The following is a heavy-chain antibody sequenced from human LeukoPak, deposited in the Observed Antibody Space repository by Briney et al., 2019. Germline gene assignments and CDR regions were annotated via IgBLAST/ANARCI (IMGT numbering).Heavy chain of an antibody. Sequence: ASVKVSCKASGYTFTSYGISWVRKAPGQGLEWMGWISAYNGNTNYAQKLQGRVTMTTDTSTSTAYMELRSLRSDDTAVYYCARVIAAADHYYYCMDVWGKGTTVTVSS. V-gene: IGHV1-18*01. CDR1: GYTFTSYG. CDR3: ARVIAAADHYYYCMDV. J-gene: IGHJ6*03. D-gene: IGHD6-13*01. CDR2: ISAYNGNT.